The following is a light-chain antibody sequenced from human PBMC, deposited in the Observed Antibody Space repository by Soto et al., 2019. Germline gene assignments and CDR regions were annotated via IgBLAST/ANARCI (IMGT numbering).Light chain of an antibody. J-gene: IGKJ2*01. CDR1: EIVRTS. CDR3: QQRTTWPLFT. Sequence: VLTQSPDILSLSPGESATLSCRASEIVRTSLAWYQQKPGQAPRLLIYDASNRATGIPARFSGGGSGTDFTLTISSLEPEDFAVYYCQQRTTWPLFTFGQGTNLEIK. CDR2: DAS. V-gene: IGKV3-11*01.